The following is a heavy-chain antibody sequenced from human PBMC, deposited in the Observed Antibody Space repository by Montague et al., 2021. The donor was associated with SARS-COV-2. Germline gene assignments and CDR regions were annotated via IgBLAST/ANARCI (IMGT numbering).Heavy chain of an antibody. V-gene: IGHV3-23*01. CDR3: AKDPHYDFWSGYYLDY. CDR2: LSGSGGST. CDR1: VFTFSHYA. D-gene: IGHD3-3*01. Sequence: SLRLSCAASVFTFSHYAMSLVRQAPGKGLEWVSALSGSGGSTYYXXSLKVLFTISRDNSKNTLYLQMNSLRAEDTAVYYCAKDPHYDFWSGYYLDYWGQGTLVTVPS. J-gene: IGHJ4*02.